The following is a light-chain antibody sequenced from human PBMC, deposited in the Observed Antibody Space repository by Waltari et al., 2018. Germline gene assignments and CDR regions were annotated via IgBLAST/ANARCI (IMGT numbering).Light chain of an antibody. V-gene: IGKV1-5*03. CDR2: EAS. J-gene: IGKJ4*01. CDR1: QSISKW. CDR3: QQYNSYSLLT. Sequence: DIRLTQSPSTLSASAGDRVIIPCRASQSISKWLAWYQQKPGKAPKLLNYEASTLQSGVPSRFSGTGSGTDFTLTISSLQPDDFATYYCQQYNSYSLLTFGGGTKVEIK.